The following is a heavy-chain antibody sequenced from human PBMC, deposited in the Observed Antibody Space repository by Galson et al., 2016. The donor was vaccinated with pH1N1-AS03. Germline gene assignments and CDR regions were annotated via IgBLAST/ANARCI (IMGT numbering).Heavy chain of an antibody. CDR2: MYPEDSDV. J-gene: IGHJ3*01. CDR1: GHNFMSYW. CDR3: ARPSPLGIPGRKGLYAFDL. V-gene: IGHV5-51*03. D-gene: IGHD7-27*01. Sequence: QSGAEVKKPGESLKISCKVSGHNFMSYWIGWVRQMPGKGLEWLGIMYPEDSDVRYSPSLRGQVTISAGKSISTAYLQWTSLEASDTAIYFCARPSPLGIPGRKGLYAFDLWGQGTKVTVSS.